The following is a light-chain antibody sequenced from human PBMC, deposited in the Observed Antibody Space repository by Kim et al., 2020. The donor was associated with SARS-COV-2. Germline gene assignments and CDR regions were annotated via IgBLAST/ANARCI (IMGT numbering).Light chain of an antibody. CDR2: EVS. CDR3: CSYAGSSTP. J-gene: IGLJ3*02. CDR1: SSDVGSYNL. V-gene: IGLV2-23*02. Sequence: PGQSITLSCTGTSSDVGSYNLVSWYQQHPGKAPKLMIYEVSKRPSGVSNRFSGSKSGNTASLTISGLQAEDEADYYCCSYAGSSTPFGGGTKLTVL.